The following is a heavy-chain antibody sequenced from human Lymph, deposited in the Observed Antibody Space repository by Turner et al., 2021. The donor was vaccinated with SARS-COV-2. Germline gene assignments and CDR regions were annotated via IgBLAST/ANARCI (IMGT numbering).Heavy chain of an antibody. V-gene: IGHV3-7*01. Sequence: EVQLLESGGGLVQPGGSLSLSCAASGSTFSSYWMSWVRQAPGKGLEWVANIKQDGSEKYYVDSVKGRFTISRDNAKNSLYLQMNSLRAEDTAVYYCARVPASSWYFDYWGQGTLVTVSS. D-gene: IGHD6-13*01. CDR2: IKQDGSEK. CDR3: ARVPASSWYFDY. CDR1: GSTFSSYW. J-gene: IGHJ4*02.